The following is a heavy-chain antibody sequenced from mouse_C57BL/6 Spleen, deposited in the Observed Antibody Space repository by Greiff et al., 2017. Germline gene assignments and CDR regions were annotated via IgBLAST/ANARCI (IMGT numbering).Heavy chain of an antibody. CDR3: TRGPPITTVVATDAMDY. Sequence: VQGVESGAELVRPGASVTLSCKASGYTFTDYEMHWVKQTPVHGLEWIGAIDPETGGTASNQKFKGKAILTADKSSSTAYMELRSLTSEDSAVYYCTRGPPITTVVATDAMDYWGQGTSVTVSS. CDR1: GYTFTDYE. J-gene: IGHJ4*01. CDR2: IDPETGGT. V-gene: IGHV1-15*01. D-gene: IGHD1-1*01.